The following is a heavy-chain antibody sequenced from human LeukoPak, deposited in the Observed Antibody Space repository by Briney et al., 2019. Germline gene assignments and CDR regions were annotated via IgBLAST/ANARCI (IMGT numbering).Heavy chain of an antibody. CDR2: IIPIFGTA. CDR1: GYTFTGYW. Sequence: GASVKVSCKAFGYTFTGYWMHWVRQAPGQGLEWMGGIIPIFGTANYAQKFQGRVTITADKSTSTAYMELSSLRSEDTAVYYCARRSVSDWLSGHFDYWGQGTLVTVSS. V-gene: IGHV1-69*06. D-gene: IGHD3-9*01. CDR3: ARRSVSDWLSGHFDY. J-gene: IGHJ4*02.